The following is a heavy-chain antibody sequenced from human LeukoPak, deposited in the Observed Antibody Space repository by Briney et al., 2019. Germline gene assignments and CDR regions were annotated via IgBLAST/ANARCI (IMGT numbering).Heavy chain of an antibody. V-gene: IGHV1-8*02. Sequence: ASVKVSCKASGYTFSNYGISWVRQAPGLGLEWMGWMNPNSGNTGYAQKFQGRVTMTRNTSISTAYMELSSLRSEDTAVYYCARGRAGVAARSRSYYFDYWGQGTLVTVSS. CDR3: ARGRAGVAARSRSYYFDY. CDR2: MNPNSGNT. CDR1: GYTFSNYG. J-gene: IGHJ4*02. D-gene: IGHD6-6*01.